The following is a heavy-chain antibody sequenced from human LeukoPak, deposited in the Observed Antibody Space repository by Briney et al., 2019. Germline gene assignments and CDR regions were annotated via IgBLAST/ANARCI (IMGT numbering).Heavy chain of an antibody. V-gene: IGHV4-39*01. CDR3: VRHVSNWGEDY. D-gene: IGHD7-27*01. J-gene: IGHJ4*02. CDR2: IYDSGST. CDR1: GGSISNSGYY. Sequence: PSETLSLTCTVFGGSISNSGYYWGWIRQPPGKGLEWIGSIYDSGSTYYHPSLKSRVTISVDTSKNQFSLNLSSVTAADTAVYYCVRHVSNWGEDYWGQGTLVTVSS.